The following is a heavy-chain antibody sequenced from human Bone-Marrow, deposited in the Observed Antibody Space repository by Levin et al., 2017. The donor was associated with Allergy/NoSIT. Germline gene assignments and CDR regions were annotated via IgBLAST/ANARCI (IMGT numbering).Heavy chain of an antibody. D-gene: IGHD2-15*01. CDR1: GDTFNYYD. V-gene: IGHV1-8*01. CDR2: MNPNSGRS. Sequence: GASVKVSCEASGDTFNYYDIHWVRQGTGQGLEWLAWMNPNSGRSASAQQFQGRITISTDSSMTTAYMELSSLRPDDTAVYYCATSGGGSQDRYAMDVWGHGATVTVS. CDR3: ATSGGGSQDRYAMDV. J-gene: IGHJ6*02.